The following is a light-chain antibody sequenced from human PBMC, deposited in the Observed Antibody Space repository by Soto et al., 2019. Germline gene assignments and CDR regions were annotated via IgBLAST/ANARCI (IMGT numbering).Light chain of an antibody. V-gene: IGKV1-5*01. CDR3: KQYNSYWT. CDR2: DAS. J-gene: IGKJ1*01. Sequence: DIQMTQSPSTLSASVGDTVTVTCRASQSVSGWLAWYQQKPGEVPKLLIYDASNLGSGVPSRFSGSGSGTDFTLTISSLQPDDFATYYCKQYNSYWTFGQGTKGDNK. CDR1: QSVSGW.